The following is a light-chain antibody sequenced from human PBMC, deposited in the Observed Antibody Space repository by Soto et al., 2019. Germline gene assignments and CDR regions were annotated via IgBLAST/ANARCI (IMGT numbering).Light chain of an antibody. V-gene: IGKV1-8*01. Sequence: AIRMTQSPSSLSASTGDRFTITCRASQGISSYLAWYQQKPGKAPKLLIYAASTLQSGVPSRFSGSGSGTNFHLTISCLQSEDFATYYCQQYYSYPHTFGQGTKVDIK. CDR2: AAS. CDR1: QGISSY. CDR3: QQYYSYPHT. J-gene: IGKJ1*01.